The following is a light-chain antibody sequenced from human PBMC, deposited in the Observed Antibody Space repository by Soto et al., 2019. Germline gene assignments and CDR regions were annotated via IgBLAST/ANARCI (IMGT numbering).Light chain of an antibody. Sequence: QSVLTQPPSVSGSPGQSVTISCTGTSSDVGGYDRVSWYQQPPGTAPKLMIYDVIIRPSGVPDRFSGSKSDNTASLTISGLQAEDEAHYYCSSYTTTSTMVFGGGTKVTVL. CDR2: DVI. J-gene: IGLJ2*01. V-gene: IGLV2-18*02. CDR3: SSYTTTSTMV. CDR1: SSDVGGYDR.